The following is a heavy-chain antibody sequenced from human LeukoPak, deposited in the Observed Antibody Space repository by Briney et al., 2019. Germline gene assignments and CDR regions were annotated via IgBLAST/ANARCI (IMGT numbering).Heavy chain of an antibody. V-gene: IGHV4-31*03. D-gene: IGHD3-9*01. CDR1: GGSISSGGYY. J-gene: IGHJ6*03. CDR2: IYYSGST. CDR3: ARGLTYYDILTGYREDYYMDV. Sequence: PSETLSLTCTVSGGSISSGGYYWSWIRQHPGKGLERIGYIYYSGSTYYNPSLKSRVTISVDTSKNQFSLKLSSVTAADTAVYYCARGLTYYDILTGYREDYYMDVWGKGTTVTVSS.